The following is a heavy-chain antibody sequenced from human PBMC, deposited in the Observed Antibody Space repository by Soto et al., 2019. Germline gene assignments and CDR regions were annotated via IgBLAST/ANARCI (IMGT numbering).Heavy chain of an antibody. CDR3: ARGEERVARPSGY. V-gene: IGHV4-59*01. CDR1: GGSISSYY. D-gene: IGHD2-15*01. Sequence: QVQLQESGPGLVKPSETLSLTCTVSGGSISSYYWSWIRQPPGKGLEWIGYIYYSGSTNCNPSLNSRVTLSADPSKHQYSLKLSSVTAADTAVYYCARGEERVARPSGYWGQGTLVTVSS. CDR2: IYYSGST. J-gene: IGHJ4*02.